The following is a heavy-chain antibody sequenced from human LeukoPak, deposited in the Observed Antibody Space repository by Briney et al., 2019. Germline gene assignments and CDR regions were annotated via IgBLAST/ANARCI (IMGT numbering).Heavy chain of an antibody. D-gene: IGHD4-17*01. CDR1: GGTFSSYA. Sequence: SVKVSCKASGGTFSSYAISWVRQAPGQGLEWMGGIIPIFGTANYAQKFQGRVTMTTDTSTSTAYMELRSLRSDDTAVYYCARVVWGDYGFDYWGQGTLVTVSS. CDR2: IIPIFGTA. V-gene: IGHV1-69*05. CDR3: ARVVWGDYGFDY. J-gene: IGHJ4*02.